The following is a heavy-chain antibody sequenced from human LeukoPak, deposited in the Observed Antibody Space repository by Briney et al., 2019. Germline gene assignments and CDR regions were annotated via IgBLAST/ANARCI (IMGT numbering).Heavy chain of an antibody. CDR2: ISNNGGYT. Sequence: GGSLRLSCAASGFAFNSQTMSWVRQAPGKGLEWVSAISNNGGYTYYADSVQGRFTISRDNSKSTLCLQMNSLGAEDTAVYYCAKQLGYCSDGSCYFPYWGQGTLVTVSS. CDR3: AKQLGYCSDGSCYFPY. V-gene: IGHV3-23*01. CDR1: GFAFNSQT. J-gene: IGHJ4*02. D-gene: IGHD2-15*01.